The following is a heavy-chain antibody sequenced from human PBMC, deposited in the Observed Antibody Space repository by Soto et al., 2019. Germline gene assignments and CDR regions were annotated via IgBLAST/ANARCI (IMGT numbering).Heavy chain of an antibody. D-gene: IGHD2-21*01. Sequence: GASVKVSCKASGYIFNKYGFNWVRQAPGQGLEWMGRISAFNGYTNFAQKFQGRVTLTTDTSTNTAYVELSSPRSDDTAIYYCARGRGVVIPAGTPDAFDVWGQGTMVTVSS. CDR3: ARGRGVVIPAGTPDAFDV. CDR2: ISAFNGYT. V-gene: IGHV1-18*01. J-gene: IGHJ3*01. CDR1: GYIFNKYG.